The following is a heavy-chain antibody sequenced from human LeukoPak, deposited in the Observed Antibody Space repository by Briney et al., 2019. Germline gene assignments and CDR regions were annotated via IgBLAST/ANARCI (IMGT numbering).Heavy chain of an antibody. Sequence: ASVKVSCKASGYTFTGYYMHCVRHAPGQGLEWMGWINPNSGGTNYAQKFQGRVTMTRDTSISTAYMELSRLRSDDTAVYYCARGLWFGELLLSPQTHDAFDIWGQGTMVTVSS. CDR1: GYTFTGYY. CDR3: ARGLWFGELLLSPQTHDAFDI. V-gene: IGHV1-2*02. D-gene: IGHD3-10*01. J-gene: IGHJ3*02. CDR2: INPNSGGT.